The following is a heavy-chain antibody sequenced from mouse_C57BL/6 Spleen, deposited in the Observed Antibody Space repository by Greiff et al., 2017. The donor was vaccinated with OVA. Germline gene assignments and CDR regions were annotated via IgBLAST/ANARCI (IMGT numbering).Heavy chain of an antibody. J-gene: IGHJ3*01. CDR3: ARWDYGNPAWFAY. V-gene: IGHV1-55*01. Sequence: QVQLQQPGAELVKPGASVKMSCKASGYTFTSYWITWVKQRPGQGLEWIGDLYPGSGSTNYNEKFKSKATLTVDTSSSTAYMQLSSLTSEDSAVYYCARWDYGNPAWFAYWGQGTLVTVSA. D-gene: IGHD2-1*01. CDR1: GYTFTSYW. CDR2: LYPGSGST.